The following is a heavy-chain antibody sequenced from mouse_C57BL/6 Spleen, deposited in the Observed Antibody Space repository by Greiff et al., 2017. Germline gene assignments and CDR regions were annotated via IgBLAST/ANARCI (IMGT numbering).Heavy chain of an antibody. J-gene: IGHJ4*01. D-gene: IGHD2-4*01. V-gene: IGHV1-81*01. CDR2: FYPRSGNT. Sequence: QVQLKESGAELARPGASVKLSCKASGYTFTSYGISWVKQRTGQGLEWIGEFYPRSGNTYYNEKFKGKATLTEDKSSSTAYMELRSLTSEDSAVYFCAGITTSYYAMDYWGQGTSVTVSS. CDR3: AGITTSYYAMDY. CDR1: GYTFTSYG.